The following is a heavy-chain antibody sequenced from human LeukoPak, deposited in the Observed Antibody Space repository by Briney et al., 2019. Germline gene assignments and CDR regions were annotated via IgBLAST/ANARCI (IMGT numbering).Heavy chain of an antibody. Sequence: AGGSLRLSCAASGFTFSSYGMHWVRQAPGKGLEWVAFIRYDGSNKYYADSVKGRFTISRDNSKNTLYLQMNSLRAEDTAVYYCAKDTSITGTTPTDDAFDIWGQGTMVTVSS. CDR3: AKDTSITGTTPTDDAFDI. CDR2: IRYDGSNK. CDR1: GFTFSSYG. V-gene: IGHV3-30*02. J-gene: IGHJ3*02. D-gene: IGHD1-7*01.